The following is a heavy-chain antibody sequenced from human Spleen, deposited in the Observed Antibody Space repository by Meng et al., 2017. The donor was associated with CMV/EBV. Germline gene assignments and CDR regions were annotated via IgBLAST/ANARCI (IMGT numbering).Heavy chain of an antibody. CDR2: INPNSGGT. V-gene: IGHV1-2*02. CDR1: GGTFSNYA. D-gene: IGHD1-26*01. Sequence: ASVKVSCKASGGTFSNYAFNWVRQAPGQGLEWMGWINPNSGGTNYAQKFQGRVTMTRDTSITTAYMEVSRLRSDDTAVYYCARGLSGNSNWFDPWGQGTLVTVSS. J-gene: IGHJ5*02. CDR3: ARGLSGNSNWFDP.